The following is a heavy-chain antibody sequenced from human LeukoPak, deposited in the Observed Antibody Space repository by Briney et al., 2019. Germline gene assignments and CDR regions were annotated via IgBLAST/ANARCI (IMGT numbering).Heavy chain of an antibody. J-gene: IGHJ4*02. Sequence: SETLSLTCTVSGGSISSSSYYWGWIRQPPGKGLEWIGSIYYSGSTYYNPSLKSRVTISVDTSKNQFSLKLSSVTAADTAVYYCARDARYCSGGSCLLLDYWGQGTLVTVSS. V-gene: IGHV4-39*07. CDR3: ARDARYCSGGSCLLLDY. CDR1: GGSISSSSYY. D-gene: IGHD2-15*01. CDR2: IYYSGST.